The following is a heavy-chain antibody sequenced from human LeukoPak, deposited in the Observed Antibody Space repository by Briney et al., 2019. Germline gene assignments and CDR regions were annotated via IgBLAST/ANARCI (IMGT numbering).Heavy chain of an antibody. CDR2: IRYDGSNK. CDR3: AKDTTVYDYYMDV. Sequence: GGSLRLSCAASGFTFSSYGMHWVRQAPGKGLEWVAFIRYDGSNKYYADSVKGRFTISRDNSKNTLYLQMNSLRAEDTAVYYCAKDTTVYDYYMDVWGKGTTVTVSS. CDR1: GFTFSSYG. J-gene: IGHJ6*03. V-gene: IGHV3-30*02. D-gene: IGHD1-1*01.